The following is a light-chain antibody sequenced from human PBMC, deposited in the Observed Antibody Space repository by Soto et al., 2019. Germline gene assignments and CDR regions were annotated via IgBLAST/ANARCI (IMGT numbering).Light chain of an antibody. CDR2: SNN. J-gene: IGLJ1*01. V-gene: IGLV1-44*01. CDR3: AAWDDSLNGYV. CDR1: ASNVGSTY. Sequence: QLVLTQPPSASGTPGQRVSISCSGSASNVGSTYVFWYQQLPGAAPALLIYSNNQRPSGVPDRFSGSKSGTSASLAISGLQSEDEADYYCAAWDDSLNGYVFGTGTKVTVL.